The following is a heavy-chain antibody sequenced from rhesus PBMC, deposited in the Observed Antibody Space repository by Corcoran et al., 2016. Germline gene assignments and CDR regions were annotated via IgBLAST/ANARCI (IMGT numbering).Heavy chain of an antibody. J-gene: IGHJ3*01. CDR3: AREGQRVQSDAFDF. CDR1: GGSISSNY. Sequence: QLQLQESGPGLVKPSETLSLTCAVSGGSISSNYWSWIRQPPGKGLGWIGSISGSGGNTNYTPSLKSRVTITTAPSKNQFSRKLSSVTAADTAVYYCAREGQRVQSDAFDFWGQGLRVTVSS. D-gene: IGHD5-24*01. V-gene: IGHV4-173*01. CDR2: ISGSGGNT.